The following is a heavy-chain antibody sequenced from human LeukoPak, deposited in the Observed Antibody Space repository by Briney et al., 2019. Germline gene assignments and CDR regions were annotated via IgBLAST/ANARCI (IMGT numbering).Heavy chain of an antibody. V-gene: IGHV1-2*02. CDR2: ISPNSGGT. CDR3: ARDRAEQWLVRGYYFDY. Sequence: ASVKVSCKASGYTFTGYYMHWVRQAPGQGLEWMGWISPNSGGTNYAQKFQGRVTMTRDTSISTAYMELSRLRSDDTAVYYCARDRAEQWLVRGYYFDYWGQGTLVTVSS. CDR1: GYTFTGYY. J-gene: IGHJ4*02. D-gene: IGHD6-19*01.